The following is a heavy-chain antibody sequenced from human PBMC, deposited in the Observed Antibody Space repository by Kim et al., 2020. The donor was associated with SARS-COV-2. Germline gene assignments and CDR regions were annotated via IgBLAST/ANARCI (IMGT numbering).Heavy chain of an antibody. CDR1: GGSISSYY. V-gene: IGHV4-59*01. Sequence: SETLSLTCTVSGGSISSYYWSWIRQPPGKGLEWIGYIYYSGSTNYNPSLKSRVTISVDTSKNQFSLKLSSVTAADTAVYYGARGREGYISSWDLDYWGQG. CDR3: ARGREGYISSWDLDY. D-gene: IGHD6-13*01. J-gene: IGHJ4*02. CDR2: IYYSGST.